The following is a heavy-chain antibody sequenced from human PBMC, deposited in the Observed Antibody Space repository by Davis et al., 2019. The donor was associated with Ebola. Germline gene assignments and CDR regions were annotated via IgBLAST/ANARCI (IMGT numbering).Heavy chain of an antibody. CDR2: INPNSGGT. D-gene: IGHD3-3*01. CDR1: GYTFTSYD. CDR3: ARASGGGITIFG. Sequence: ASVKVSCKASGYTFTSYDINWVRQATGQGLEWMGWINPNSGGTNYAQKFQGRVTMTRDTSISTAYMELSRLRFDDTAVYYCARASGGGITIFGRGQGTLVTVSS. V-gene: IGHV1-2*02. J-gene: IGHJ4*02.